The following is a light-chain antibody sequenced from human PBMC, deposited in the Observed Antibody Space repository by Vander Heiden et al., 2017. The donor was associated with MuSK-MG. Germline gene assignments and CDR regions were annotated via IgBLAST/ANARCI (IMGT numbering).Light chain of an antibody. CDR2: GVS. CDR1: SSDVGTHTA. J-gene: IGLJ1*01. V-gene: IGLV2-14*03. CDR3: CSITVRDTYV. Sequence: QSALTQPASVSGSPGQAITISCTGTSSDVGTHTAVYWYQQHPGTVPKLLIHGVSNRPSGVSFRFSGSKSGDTASLTISGLQTEDEADYYCCSITVRDTYVFGTGTKVTVL.